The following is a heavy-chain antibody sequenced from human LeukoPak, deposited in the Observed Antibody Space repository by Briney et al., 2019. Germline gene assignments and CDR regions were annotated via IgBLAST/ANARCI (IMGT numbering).Heavy chain of an antibody. CDR3: ARISRSYDYDY. Sequence: PGGSLRLSCAASGFTSRSYGMNWVRQAPGKGLEYVAAISSNGDSTDYANSVKGRFTTSRDNSKNTLYLQMGSLRAEDMAVYYCARISRSYDYDYWGQGTLVTVSS. CDR2: ISSNGDST. CDR1: GFTSRSYG. D-gene: IGHD2-2*01. V-gene: IGHV3-64*01. J-gene: IGHJ4*02.